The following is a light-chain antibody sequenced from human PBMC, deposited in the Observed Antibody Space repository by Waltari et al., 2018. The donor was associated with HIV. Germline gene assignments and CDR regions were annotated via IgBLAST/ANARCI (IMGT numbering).Light chain of an antibody. CDR3: QHYDNLPPHT. V-gene: IGKV1-33*01. J-gene: IGKJ2*01. CDR1: QDISNY. Sequence: DIQMTQSPSSLSASVGDRVTITCQASQDISNYLNWYQLKAGKAPELLIYDASNLDTGVPSRFSGSGSGTDFSFTISSLQPEDIATYYCQHYDNLPPHTFGQGTKLEIK. CDR2: DAS.